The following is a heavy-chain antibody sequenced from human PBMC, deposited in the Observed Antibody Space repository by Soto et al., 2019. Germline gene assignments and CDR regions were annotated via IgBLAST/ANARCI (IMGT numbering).Heavy chain of an antibody. J-gene: IGHJ4*02. D-gene: IGHD2-21*02. CDR2: IYLSGST. CDR3: ERVDAGDSLDY. V-gene: IGHV4-4*02. CDR1: GGPINYDFW. Sequence: SETLSLTCAVSGGPINYDFWWTWVRQPPGKGLEWIGEIYLSGSTRYNPSLESRATISVDKSKNQFFLKLKSVTAADTAVYYCERVDAGDSLDYWGQGNLVTVSS.